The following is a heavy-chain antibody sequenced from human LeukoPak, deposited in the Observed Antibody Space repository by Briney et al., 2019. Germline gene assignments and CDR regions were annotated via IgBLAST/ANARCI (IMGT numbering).Heavy chain of an antibody. CDR2: IYYSGST. V-gene: IGHV4-59*08. D-gene: IGHD6-19*01. Sequence: KPSETLSLTCTVSGGSISSYYWSWIRQPPGKGLEWIGYIYYSGSTNYNPSLKSRVTISVDTSKNQFSLKLSSVTAADTAVYYCASTYSSGRYYFDYWGQGTLVTVSS. CDR1: GGSISSYY. J-gene: IGHJ4*02. CDR3: ASTYSSGRYYFDY.